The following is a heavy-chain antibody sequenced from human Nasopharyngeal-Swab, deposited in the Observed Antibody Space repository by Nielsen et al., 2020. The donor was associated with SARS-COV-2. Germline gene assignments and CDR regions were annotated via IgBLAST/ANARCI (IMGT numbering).Heavy chain of an antibody. J-gene: IGHJ4*02. Sequence: SVKVSCKSSGGTSSNSAFTWVRQAPGQGLEWMGVIVPVTGAADNARKFQGRLSITADERTSTVYMELSSLRPQDTAVYYCARSDLVVLPAALPLDSWGQGTLVTVSS. D-gene: IGHD2-2*01. CDR1: GGTSSNSA. V-gene: IGHV1-69*13. CDR2: IVPVTGAA. CDR3: ARSDLVVLPAALPLDS.